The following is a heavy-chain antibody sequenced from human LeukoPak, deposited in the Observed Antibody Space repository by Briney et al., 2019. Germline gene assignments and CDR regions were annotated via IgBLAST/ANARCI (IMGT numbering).Heavy chain of an antibody. Sequence: SETLSLTCAVYGGSFSGYYWSWIRQPPGKGLEWIGSIYYSGRAYYNPSLKSRVTISVDTSKNQFSLKLTSVTAADTAVFYCARQRVDSSGYYLDSFVYWGQGTLVTVSS. CDR3: ARQRVDSSGYYLDSFVY. CDR2: IYYSGRA. CDR1: GGSFSGYY. D-gene: IGHD3-22*01. V-gene: IGHV4-34*01. J-gene: IGHJ4*02.